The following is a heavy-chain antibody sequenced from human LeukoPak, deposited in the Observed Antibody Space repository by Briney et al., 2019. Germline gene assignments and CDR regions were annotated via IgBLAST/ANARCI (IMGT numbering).Heavy chain of an antibody. Sequence: SGTLSLTCTVSGGSISSYYWSWIRQPPGKGLEWLGDIYYSGSTNYNPSLMSRVTISVDTSKNQFSLKLSSVTAADTAVYYCARQVAAPNARYYFDYWGQGTLVTVSS. CDR2: IYYSGST. CDR3: ARQVAAPNARYYFDY. CDR1: GGSISSYY. V-gene: IGHV4-59*08. D-gene: IGHD2-15*01. J-gene: IGHJ4*02.